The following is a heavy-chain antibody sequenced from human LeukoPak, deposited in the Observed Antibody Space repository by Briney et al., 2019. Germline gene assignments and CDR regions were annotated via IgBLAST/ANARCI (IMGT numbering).Heavy chain of an antibody. CDR3: ARGNSSGYYPTTGFDY. J-gene: IGHJ4*02. CDR2: ISSSSSYI. Sequence: PGESLRLSCAASGFTFSSYSMNWVRQAPGKGLEWVSSISSSSSYIYYADSVKGRFTISRDNAKNSLYLQMNSLRAEDTAVYYCARGNSSGYYPTTGFDYWGQGTLVTVSS. CDR1: GFTFSSYS. D-gene: IGHD3-22*01. V-gene: IGHV3-21*01.